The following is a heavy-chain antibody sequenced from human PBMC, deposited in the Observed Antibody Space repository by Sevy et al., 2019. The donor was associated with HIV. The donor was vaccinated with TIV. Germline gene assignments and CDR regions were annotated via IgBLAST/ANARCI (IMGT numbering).Heavy chain of an antibody. V-gene: IGHV4-39*01. J-gene: IGHJ4*02. D-gene: IGHD3-10*01. CDR1: GGTISSSSYR. CDR2: IYHTGAA. Sequence: SETLSLTCTVSGGTISSSSYRWGWIRQPTGKGLEWVGSIYHTGAADANPSLKRRVTMSVDTSKNQFSLQVGSVTAADTAVYYCARWYGNNFDYWGQGALVTVSS. CDR3: ARWYGNNFDY.